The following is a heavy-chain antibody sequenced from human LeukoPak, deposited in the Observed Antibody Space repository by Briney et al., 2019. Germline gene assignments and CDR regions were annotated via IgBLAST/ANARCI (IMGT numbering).Heavy chain of an antibody. CDR1: GYTFTGYY. D-gene: IGHD1-20*01. CDR3: ARDVQLTGTTVADY. J-gene: IGHJ4*02. Sequence: ASVKVSCKASGYTFTGYYMHWVRQAPGQGLEWMGWINPNSGGTNYAQKFQGRVTMTRDTSISTAYMELSRLRSDDTAVYYCARDVQLTGTTVADYWGQGTLVTVSS. V-gene: IGHV1-2*02. CDR2: INPNSGGT.